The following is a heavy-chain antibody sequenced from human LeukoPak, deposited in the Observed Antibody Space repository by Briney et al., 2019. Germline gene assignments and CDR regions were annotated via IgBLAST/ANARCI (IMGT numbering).Heavy chain of an antibody. V-gene: IGHV1-2*02. J-gene: IGHJ6*03. CDR1: GYTFTGYY. CDR2: INPNSGGK. CDR3: ARDLGARTTMIVPKGVVTYYYYMDV. D-gene: IGHD3-22*01. Sequence: EASVNVSCKASGYTFTGYYMHWVRQAPGQGLEWMGWINPNSGGKNYAQKFQGRVTITRDTSISTAYMELSRLRSDDTAVYYCARDLGARTTMIVPKGVVTYYYYMDVWGKGTTVTVSS.